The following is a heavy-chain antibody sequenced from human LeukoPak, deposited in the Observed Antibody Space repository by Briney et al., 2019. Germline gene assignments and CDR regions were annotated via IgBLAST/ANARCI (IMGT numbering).Heavy chain of an antibody. CDR1: GGSISSSSYY. CDR2: IYYSGST. J-gene: IGHJ2*01. V-gene: IGHV4-39*07. Sequence: SETLSLTCTVSGGSISSSSYYWGWIRQPPGKGLEWIGSIYYSGSTYYNPSLKSRVTISVDTSKNQFSLKLSSVTAADTAVYYCARGEQWLDQALASDLWGRGTLVTVSS. CDR3: ARGEQWLDQALASDL. D-gene: IGHD6-19*01.